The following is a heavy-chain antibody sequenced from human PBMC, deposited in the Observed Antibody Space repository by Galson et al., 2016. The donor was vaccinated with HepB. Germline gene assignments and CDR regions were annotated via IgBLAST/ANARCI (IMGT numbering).Heavy chain of an antibody. D-gene: IGHD6-19*01. V-gene: IGHV4-4*07. J-gene: IGHJ5*02. CDR1: GGSISSHY. CDR3: AREIAVADMNWFDP. Sequence: ETLSLTCTVSGGSISSHYWSWVRQPAGKGLEWMGLYSSGNTKYNPSLESRVTMSVDTSKNHFSLKLSPVTAADTAVYYCAREIAVADMNWFDPWGQGTLVIVSS. CDR2: YSSGNT.